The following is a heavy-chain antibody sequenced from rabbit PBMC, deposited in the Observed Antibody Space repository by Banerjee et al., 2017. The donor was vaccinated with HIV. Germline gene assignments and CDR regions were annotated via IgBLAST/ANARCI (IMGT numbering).Heavy chain of an antibody. D-gene: IGHD4-2*01. Sequence: QEQLEESGGDLVKPEGSLTLTCTASGFSFSNKYVMCWVRRAPGKGLEWIACINTSSGNTVYASWAKGRFTISRTSSTTVTLQMTSLTDADTATYFCARGDAGVIGWNFNLWGQGTLVTVS. CDR2: INTSSGNT. CDR1: GFSFSNKYV. J-gene: IGHJ4*01. CDR3: ARGDAGVIGWNFNL. V-gene: IGHV1S45*01.